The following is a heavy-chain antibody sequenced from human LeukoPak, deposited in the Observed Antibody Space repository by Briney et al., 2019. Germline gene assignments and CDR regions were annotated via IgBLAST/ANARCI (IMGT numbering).Heavy chain of an antibody. D-gene: IGHD4/OR15-4a*01. CDR2: ISGNSGRT. J-gene: IGHJ6*02. CDR1: GFTFSSYA. V-gene: IGHV3-23*01. Sequence: PGGSLRLSCAASGFTFSSYAMSWVRQAPGKGLEWVSSISGNSGRTYYADSVKGRFSISRDNSNNTLYLQMNSLRAEDTAVYYCAANSDDYSGMDVWGQGTTVTVSS. CDR3: AANSDDYSGMDV.